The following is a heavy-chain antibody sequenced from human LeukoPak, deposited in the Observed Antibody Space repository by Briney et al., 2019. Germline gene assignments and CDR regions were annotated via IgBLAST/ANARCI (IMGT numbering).Heavy chain of an antibody. CDR3: ARGAKIHHNVVVPAATRYYYYYYMDV. V-gene: IGHV1-69*13. Sequence: SVKVSCKASGGTFSSYAISWVRQAPGQGLEWMGGIIPIFGTANYAQKFQGRVTITADESTSTAYMELSSLRSEDTAVYYCARGAKIHHNVVVPAATRYYYYYYMDVWGKGTTVTVSS. CDR1: GGTFSSYA. CDR2: IIPIFGTA. J-gene: IGHJ6*03. D-gene: IGHD2-2*01.